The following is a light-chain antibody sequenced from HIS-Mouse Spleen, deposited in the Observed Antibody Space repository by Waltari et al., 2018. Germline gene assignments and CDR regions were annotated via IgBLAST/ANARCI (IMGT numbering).Light chain of an antibody. J-gene: IGLJ2*01. Sequence: QSALTQPASVSGSPGQSITISCTGTSSDVGGYNYVSWYQQHPGKAPKLMIYEVSTRPSGVSKRFPGSKSGNTASLTIAGLQAEDEADYYCSSYTSSSTLVVFGGGTKLTVL. CDR3: SSYTSSSTLVV. CDR1: SSDVGGYNY. CDR2: EVS. V-gene: IGLV2-14*01.